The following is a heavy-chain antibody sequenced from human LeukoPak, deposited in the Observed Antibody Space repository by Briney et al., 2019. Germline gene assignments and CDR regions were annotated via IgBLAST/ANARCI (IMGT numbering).Heavy chain of an antibody. CDR1: GYTFTAYY. Sequence: GASVKVSCKASGYTFTAYYMHWVRQAPGQGLEWMGWINPNSGGTNYAQKFQGRVTMTRDTSISTAYMELSRLRSDDTAVYYCARDRLEAAAGLNWFGPWGQGTLVTVSS. D-gene: IGHD6-13*01. CDR3: ARDRLEAAAGLNWFGP. V-gene: IGHV1-2*02. CDR2: INPNSGGT. J-gene: IGHJ5*02.